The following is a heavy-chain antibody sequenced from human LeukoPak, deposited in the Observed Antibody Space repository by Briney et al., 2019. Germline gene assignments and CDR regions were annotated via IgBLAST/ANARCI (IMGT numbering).Heavy chain of an antibody. CDR3: AKDAYGSGSLDY. D-gene: IGHD3-10*01. Sequence: PGRSLRLSCAASGFTFSSYGMHWVRQAPGKGLEWVAVISYDGSNKYYADSVMGRFTISRDNSKNTLYLQMNSLRAEDTAVYYCAKDAYGSGSLDYWGQGTLVTVSS. V-gene: IGHV3-30*18. CDR2: ISYDGSNK. CDR1: GFTFSSYG. J-gene: IGHJ4*02.